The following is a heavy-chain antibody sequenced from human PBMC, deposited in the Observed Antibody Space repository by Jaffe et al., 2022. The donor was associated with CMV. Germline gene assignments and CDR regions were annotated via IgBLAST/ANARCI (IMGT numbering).Heavy chain of an antibody. CDR2: IYSGGST. CDR1: GFTVSSTY. CDR3: TREGQMGTIGPFGY. J-gene: IGHJ4*02. V-gene: IGHV3-53*01. D-gene: IGHD1-1*01. Sequence: EVHLVESGGTLIQPGGSLRLSCAGSGFTVSSTYMSWVRQAPGKGPEWVSVIYSGGSTYYADSVKGRFTISRDNPKNTLYLQMSNLRPEDTAVYYCTREGQMGTIGPFGYWGQGTLVTVSS.